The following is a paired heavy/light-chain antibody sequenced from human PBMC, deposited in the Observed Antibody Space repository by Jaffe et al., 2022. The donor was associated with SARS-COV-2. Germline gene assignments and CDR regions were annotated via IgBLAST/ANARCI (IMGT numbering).Heavy chain of an antibody. CDR1: RFTFRSDW. Sequence: EVHLVESGGGLVQPGGSLRLSCAASRFTFRSDWMHWVRHVPGKGLMWVSRIHKNGITTNYADSVKGRFTISRDNAKNTLYLQMNSLRVEDTAMYYCVRDGYEYAFDIWGQGTMVTVSS. CDR3: VRDGYEYAFDI. V-gene: IGHV3-74*01. D-gene: IGHD5-12*01. J-gene: IGHJ3*02. CDR2: IHKNGITT.
Light chain of an antibody. CDR3: QQRSDWYT. J-gene: IGKJ2*01. CDR1: QSVSNY. V-gene: IGKV3-11*01. Sequence: EIVLTQSPATLSFSPGERATLSCRASQSVSNYLAWYQQKPGQAPRLLIYDASNRATGIPARFSGSGSGTDFTLTISSLEPEDFAIYYCQQRSDWYTFGQGTKLEIK. CDR2: DAS.